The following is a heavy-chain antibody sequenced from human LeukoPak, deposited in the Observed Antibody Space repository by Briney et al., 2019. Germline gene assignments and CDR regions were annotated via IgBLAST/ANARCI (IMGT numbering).Heavy chain of an antibody. Sequence: GGSLRLSCAASGFTLSDYYMSWIRQAPGKGLEWVSYISSSSSYTNYADSVKGRFTISRDNAKNSLYLQMNSLRAEDTAVYYCARELRGGYDYDYWGRGTLVTVSS. CDR3: ARELRGGYDYDY. CDR2: ISSSSSYT. CDR1: GFTLSDYY. J-gene: IGHJ4*02. D-gene: IGHD5-12*01. V-gene: IGHV3-11*06.